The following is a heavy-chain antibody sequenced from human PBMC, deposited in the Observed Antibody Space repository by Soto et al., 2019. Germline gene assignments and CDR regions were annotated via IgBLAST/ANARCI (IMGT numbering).Heavy chain of an antibody. Sequence: GGSLRLSCAASGFTFSNFVMSWVRQAPGKGLEWVSSISGSGGGPSYADSVRGRFTISSDNSNNTLYLQMSSLRAEDTAIYYCAKSRVIVVPAAPDYWGQGTLVTVSS. CDR2: ISGSGGGP. CDR1: GFTFSNFV. CDR3: AKSRVIVVPAAPDY. J-gene: IGHJ4*02. D-gene: IGHD1-26*01. V-gene: IGHV3-23*01.